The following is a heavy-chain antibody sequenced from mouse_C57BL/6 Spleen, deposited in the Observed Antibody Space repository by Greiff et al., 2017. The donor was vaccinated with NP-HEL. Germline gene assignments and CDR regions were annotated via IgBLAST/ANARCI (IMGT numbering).Heavy chain of an antibody. J-gene: IGHJ2*01. CDR3: ARRGGDYYYGSSLDY. D-gene: IGHD1-1*01. CDR2: IYPRDGST. Sequence: QVQLQQSGPELVKPGASVKLSCKASGYTFTSYDINWVKQRPGQGLEWIGWIYPRDGSTKYNEKFKGKATLTVDTSSSTAYMELHSLTSEDSAVYFCARRGGDYYYGSSLDYWGQGTTLTVSS. CDR1: GYTFTSYD. V-gene: IGHV1-85*01.